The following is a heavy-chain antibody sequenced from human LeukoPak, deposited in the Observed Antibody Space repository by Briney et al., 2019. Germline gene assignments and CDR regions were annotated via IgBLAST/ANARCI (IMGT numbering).Heavy chain of an antibody. J-gene: IGHJ4*02. Sequence: ASVTVSCKASGYTFTGYYMHWVRQAPGQGLEWMGWINPNSGGTNYAQKFQGRVTMTRDTSISTAYMELSSLRSDDTAVYYCARVPVVVVPAATYFDYWGQGTLVTVSS. CDR2: INPNSGGT. CDR1: GYTFTGYY. D-gene: IGHD2-2*01. V-gene: IGHV1-2*02. CDR3: ARVPVVVVPAATYFDY.